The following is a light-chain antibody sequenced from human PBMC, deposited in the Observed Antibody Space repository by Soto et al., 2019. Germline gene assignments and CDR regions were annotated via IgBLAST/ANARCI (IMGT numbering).Light chain of an antibody. CDR2: AAS. CDR3: LQDYNYPLT. J-gene: IGKJ3*01. CDR1: QGIRND. Sequence: ALQMTQSPSSLSASVGDRVTIPCRASQGIRNDLGWYQQKPGKAPKLLIYAASSLQSGVPSRFSGSVSGTDFTLTISILQPEDFATYYCLQDYNYPLTFVPGTKVDLK. V-gene: IGKV1-6*01.